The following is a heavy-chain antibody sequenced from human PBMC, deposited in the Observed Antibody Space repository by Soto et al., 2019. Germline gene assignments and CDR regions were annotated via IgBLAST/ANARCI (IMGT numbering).Heavy chain of an antibody. CDR1: GFTVSSNY. J-gene: IGHJ3*02. CDR3: ARSYCSGCSCYVGAFDI. V-gene: IGHV3-66*01. D-gene: IGHD2-15*01. Sequence: EVQLVESGGGLVQPGGSLRLSCAASGFTVSSNYMSWVRQAPGKGLEWVSVIYSGGSTYYADSVKGRFTISRDNSKNTLYLQMNSLRAEDTAVYYCARSYCSGCSCYVGAFDIWGQGTMVTVSS. CDR2: IYSGGST.